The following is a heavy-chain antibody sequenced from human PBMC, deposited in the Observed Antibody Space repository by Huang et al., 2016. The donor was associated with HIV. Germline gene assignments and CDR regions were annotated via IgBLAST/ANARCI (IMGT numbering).Heavy chain of an antibody. V-gene: IGHV3-23*01. CDR3: AKEYSSGWYS. CDR2: ISGTGERT. D-gene: IGHD6-19*01. Sequence: DVELLESGGGLVQPGGSLRLSCAASRFIFSYYEMNWVRQAPGKGLEWVSRISGTGERTSYGDSMQGRFTVSRDNSKNTLYLQMSSLRAEDTAVYYCAKEYSSGWYSWGQGTLVTV. CDR1: RFIFSYYE. J-gene: IGHJ4*02.